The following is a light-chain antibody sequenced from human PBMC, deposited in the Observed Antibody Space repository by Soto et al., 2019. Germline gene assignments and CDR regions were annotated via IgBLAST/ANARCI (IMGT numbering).Light chain of an antibody. CDR1: SSNIGSNP. V-gene: IGLV1-44*01. CDR3: AAWDDSLNGQGV. J-gene: IGLJ3*02. CDR2: SNN. Sequence: QSVLTQPPSASGTPGQRVTISCSGSSSNIGSNPVNWYQQLPGTAPKLLIYSNNQRPSGVPDRFSGSKSGTSASLAISGLQSEDEADYYCAAWDDSLNGQGVFGGGTQLTVL.